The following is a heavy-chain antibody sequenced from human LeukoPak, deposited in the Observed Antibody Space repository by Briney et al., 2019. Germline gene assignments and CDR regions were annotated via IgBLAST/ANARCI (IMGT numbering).Heavy chain of an antibody. CDR3: ARLDYGDYRGAFDI. J-gene: IGHJ3*02. D-gene: IGHD4-17*01. Sequence: PGGSLRLSCAASGFTFSSYEMNWVRQAPGKGLEWVSYISSSGSTIYYADSVKGRFTISRDNAKNSLCLQMNSLRAEDTAVYYCARLDYGDYRGAFDIWGQGTMVTVSS. CDR2: ISSSGSTI. V-gene: IGHV3-48*03. CDR1: GFTFSSYE.